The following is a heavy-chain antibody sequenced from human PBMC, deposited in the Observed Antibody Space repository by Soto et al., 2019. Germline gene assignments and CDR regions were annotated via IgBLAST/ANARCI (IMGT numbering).Heavy chain of an antibody. J-gene: IGHJ6*02. CDR1: GFTFSSYG. CDR2: ISYDGSNK. Sequence: GGSLRLSCAASGFTFSSYGMHWVRQAPGKGLEWVAVISYDGSNKYYADSVKGRFTISRDNSKNTLYLQVNSLRAEDTAVYYCAKGSGMDVWGQGTTVTVSS. V-gene: IGHV3-30*18. CDR3: AKGSGMDV.